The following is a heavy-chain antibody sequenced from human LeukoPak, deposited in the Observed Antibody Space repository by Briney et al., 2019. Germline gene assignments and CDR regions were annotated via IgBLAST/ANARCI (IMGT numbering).Heavy chain of an antibody. D-gene: IGHD3-3*01. CDR3: AKDLHTNYDFWSGYYLNYYYGMDV. CDR1: GFTFSSYW. CDR2: INSDGSST. V-gene: IGHV3-74*01. J-gene: IGHJ6*02. Sequence: GGSLRLSCAASGFTFSSYWMHWVRQAPGKGLVWVSRINSDGSSTSYADSVKGRFTVSRDNAKNTLYLQMNSLRAEDTAVYYCAKDLHTNYDFWSGYYLNYYYGMDVWGQGTTVTVSS.